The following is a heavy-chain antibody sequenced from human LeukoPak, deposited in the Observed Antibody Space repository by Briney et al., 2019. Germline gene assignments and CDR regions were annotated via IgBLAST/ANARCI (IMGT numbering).Heavy chain of an antibody. J-gene: IGHJ4*02. CDR3: ARDFDIVVVPAAKH. Sequence: GGSLRLSCAASGFTFSSYSMNWVRQAPGKGLEWVSSISSSGSYIYYADSVKGRFTISRDNAKNSLYLQMNSLRAEDTAVYYCARDFDIVVVPAAKHWGQGTLVTVSS. D-gene: IGHD2-2*01. V-gene: IGHV3-21*01. CDR1: GFTFSSYS. CDR2: ISSSGSYI.